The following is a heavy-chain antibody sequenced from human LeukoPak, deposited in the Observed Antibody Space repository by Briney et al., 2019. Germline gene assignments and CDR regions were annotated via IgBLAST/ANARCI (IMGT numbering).Heavy chain of an antibody. J-gene: IGHJ4*02. V-gene: IGHV1-18*01. D-gene: IGHD3-3*01. CDR2: ISAYNGNT. CDR3: ARDEGRRLRLLEWFSYFDY. CDR1: GYTFTSYG. Sequence: ASVKVSCKASGYTFTSYGISWVRQAPGQELEWMGWISAYNGNTNYAQKLQGRVTMTTDTSTSTAYMELRSLRSDDTAVYYCARDEGRRLRLLEWFSYFDYWGQGTLVTVSS.